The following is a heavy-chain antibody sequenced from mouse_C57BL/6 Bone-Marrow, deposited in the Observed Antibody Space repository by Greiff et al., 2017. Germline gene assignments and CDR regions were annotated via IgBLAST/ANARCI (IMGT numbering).Heavy chain of an antibody. J-gene: IGHJ4*01. V-gene: IGHV1-19*01. CDR3: AREDYYGSSSAMDY. D-gene: IGHD1-1*01. CDR1: GYTFTDYY. CDR2: INPYNGGT. Sequence: VQLKESGPVLVKPGASVKMSCKASGYTFTDYYMNWVKQSHGKSLEWIGVINPYNGGTSYNQKFKGKATLTVDKSSSTAYMELNSLTSEDSAVYYCAREDYYGSSSAMDYWGQGTSVTVSS.